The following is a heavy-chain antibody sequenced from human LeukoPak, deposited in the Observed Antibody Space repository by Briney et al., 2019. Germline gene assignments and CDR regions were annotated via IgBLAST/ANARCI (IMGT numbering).Heavy chain of an antibody. CDR1: GFTFSNYD. CDR3: ATGDNSGYDY. Sequence: GGSLRLSCAASGFTFSNYDMHWVRQAPGKGLEWVALISYGGSNEYYGGSVKGRFTISRDNSKNTLYLQMNSLSAEDTAAYYCATGDNSGYDYWGQGTLVTVSS. CDR2: ISYGGSNE. J-gene: IGHJ4*02. V-gene: IGHV3-30*03. D-gene: IGHD3-22*01.